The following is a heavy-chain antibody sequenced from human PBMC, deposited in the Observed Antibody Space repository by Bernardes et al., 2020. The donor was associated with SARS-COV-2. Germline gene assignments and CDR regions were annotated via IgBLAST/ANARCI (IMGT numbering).Heavy chain of an antibody. CDR2: MNPNSGNT. D-gene: IGHD3-16*02. V-gene: IGHV1-8*01. J-gene: IGHJ4*02. Sequence: ASVKVSCKASGYTFTSYDINWVRQATGQGLEWMGWMNPNSGNTGYAQKFQGRVTMTRNTSISTAYMELNSLRAEDTAVYYCARVNYVWGSYRNGAHFDYWGQGTLVTVSS. CDR1: GYTFTSYD. CDR3: ARVNYVWGSYRNGAHFDY.